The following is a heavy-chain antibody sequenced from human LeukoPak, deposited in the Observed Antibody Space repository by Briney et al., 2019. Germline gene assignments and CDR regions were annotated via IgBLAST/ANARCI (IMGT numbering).Heavy chain of an antibody. CDR1: GYTFTSSF. D-gene: IGHD2-2*01. CDR3: ARDSSSSSLADP. CDR2: INPSGGSP. V-gene: IGHV1-46*01. J-gene: IGHJ5*02. Sequence: ASVKVSCKASGYTFTSSFMHWVRQAPGQGLEWMGIINPSGGSPTYALKFQGRVTMTRDTSTSTVYMELSSLRSEDTAMYYCARDSSSSSLADPWGQGTLVTVSS.